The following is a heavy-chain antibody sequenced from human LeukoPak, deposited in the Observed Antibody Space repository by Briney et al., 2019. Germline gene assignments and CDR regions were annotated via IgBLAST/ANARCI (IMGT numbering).Heavy chain of an antibody. CDR2: ITANTRGSIT. CDR1: GFSFSTYD. CDR3: ARGGYFSFDY. V-gene: IGHV3-23*01. J-gene: IGHJ4*02. D-gene: IGHD2/OR15-2a*01. Sequence: PGGSLRLSCVTSGFSFSTYDMSWVRQAPGKGLEWVSGITANTRGSITYYADSVKGRFTISRGSSKDTLYLQMNSLRAEDTAVYFCARGGYFSFDYWGQGTLVTVSS.